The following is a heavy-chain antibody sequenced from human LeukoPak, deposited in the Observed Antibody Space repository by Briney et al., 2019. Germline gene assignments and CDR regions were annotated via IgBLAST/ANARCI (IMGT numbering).Heavy chain of an antibody. J-gene: IGHJ4*02. CDR2: IYYSGST. CDR3: ARSRDYYDSSGLLDY. D-gene: IGHD3-22*01. V-gene: IGHV4-59*01. Sequence: PSETLSLTCTVSGGSISSYYWSWIRQPPGKGLEWIGYIYYSGSTNYNPSLKSRVTISVDTSKNQFSLKLSSVTAADTAVYYCARSRDYYDSSGLLDYWGQGTLVTVSS. CDR1: GGSISSYY.